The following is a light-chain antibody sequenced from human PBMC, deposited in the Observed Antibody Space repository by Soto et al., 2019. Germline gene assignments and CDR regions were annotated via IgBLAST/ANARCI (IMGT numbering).Light chain of an antibody. J-gene: IGLJ1*01. Sequence: QSVLTQPPSASGTPGQRVTISCSGSRSNLGSNYVYWYQQLPGTAPKLLIYSNNQRPSGVPDRFSGSKSGTSASLAISGLRSEDEADYYCAAWDDSLSGLYVFGTGTKVTVL. CDR2: SNN. CDR3: AAWDDSLSGLYV. CDR1: RSNLGSNY. V-gene: IGLV1-47*02.